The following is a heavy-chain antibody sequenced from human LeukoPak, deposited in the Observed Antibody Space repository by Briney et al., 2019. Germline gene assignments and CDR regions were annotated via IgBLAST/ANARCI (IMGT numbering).Heavy chain of an antibody. V-gene: IGHV3-74*01. Sequence: GGSLRLSCAASGFTFSSYWMHWVRQAPGKGLVWVSRINSDGSSTSYADSVKGRFTISRDNAKNTLYLQMNSLRAEDTAAYYCARGIAAAGTFWFGDYWGQGTLVTVSS. J-gene: IGHJ4*02. CDR2: INSDGSST. CDR1: GFTFSSYW. D-gene: IGHD6-13*01. CDR3: ARGIAAAGTFWFGDY.